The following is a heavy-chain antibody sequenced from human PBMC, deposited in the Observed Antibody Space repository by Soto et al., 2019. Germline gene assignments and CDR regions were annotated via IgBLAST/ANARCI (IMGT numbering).Heavy chain of an antibody. CDR2: IRSKANSYAT. Sequence: GGSLRLSCAASGFTFSGSAMHWVRQASGKGLEWVGRIRSKANSYATAYAASVKGRFTISRDDSKNTAYLQMNSLKTEDTAVYYCIGSEAPEWFGESFDYWGQGTLVTVSS. CDR1: GFTFSGSA. J-gene: IGHJ4*02. D-gene: IGHD3-10*01. V-gene: IGHV3-73*01. CDR3: IGSEAPEWFGESFDY.